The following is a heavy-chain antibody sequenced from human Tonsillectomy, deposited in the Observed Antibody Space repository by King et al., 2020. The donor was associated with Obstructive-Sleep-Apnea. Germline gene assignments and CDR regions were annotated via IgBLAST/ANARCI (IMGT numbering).Heavy chain of an antibody. CDR2: IYYSGST. D-gene: IGHD3-9*01. CDR3: ARTYYDILTGYSYYYGMDV. J-gene: IGHJ6*02. V-gene: IGHV4-39*07. CDR1: GGSISSSSYY. Sequence: QLQESGPGLVKPSETLSLTCTVSGGSISSSSYYWGWIRQPPGKGLEWIGSIYYSGSTYYNPSLKSRVPISVDTSKNQFSLKLSSVTAADTAVYYCARTYYDILTGYSYYYGMDVWGQGTTVTVSS.